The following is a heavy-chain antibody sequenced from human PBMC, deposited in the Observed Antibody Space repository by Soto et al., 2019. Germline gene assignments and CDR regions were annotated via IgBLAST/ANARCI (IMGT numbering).Heavy chain of an antibody. D-gene: IGHD3-10*01. V-gene: IGHV3-23*01. CDR2: ISGSGGDT. J-gene: IGHJ6*03. CDR1: GFTFTSYG. Sequence: GGSLRLSCAASGFTFTSYGMSWVRQAPGKGLEWVSSISGSGGDTYYADSVKGRFLISRDNSKNTLYVQMNSLRAEDTAVYYCTKGAAYYYTFSAGRYYYYYMDVWGKGTTVTVSS. CDR3: TKGAAYYYTFSAGRYYYYYMDV.